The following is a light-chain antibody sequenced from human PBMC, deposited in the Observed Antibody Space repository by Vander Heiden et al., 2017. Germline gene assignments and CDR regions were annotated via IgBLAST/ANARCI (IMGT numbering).Light chain of an antibody. CDR1: SLRSYY. Sequence: SSELTQDSAVSVALEQTVRITCQGDSLRSYYASWYQEKPGQAPVLVIDGKNNRPSGIPDRFSGSSSGNTASLTITGAQAEDEADYYCNSRDSSGNHRFGGGTKLTVL. CDR2: GKN. V-gene: IGLV3-19*01. J-gene: IGLJ2*01. CDR3: NSRDSSGNHR.